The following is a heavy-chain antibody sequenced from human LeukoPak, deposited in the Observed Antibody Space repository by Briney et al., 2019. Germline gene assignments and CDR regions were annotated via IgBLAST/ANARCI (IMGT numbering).Heavy chain of an antibody. CDR2: INPNSGGT. D-gene: IGHD2-8*01. J-gene: IGHJ5*02. Sequence: GASVKVSCKASGYTFTGYYMHWVRQAPGQGLEWMGWINPNSGGTNYAQKFQGRVTMTRDTSISTAYMELSRLRSDDTAVYYCASPYCTNGVCHSFTLDPWGQGTLVTVSS. CDR1: GYTFTGYY. CDR3: ASPYCTNGVCHSFTLDP. V-gene: IGHV1-2*02.